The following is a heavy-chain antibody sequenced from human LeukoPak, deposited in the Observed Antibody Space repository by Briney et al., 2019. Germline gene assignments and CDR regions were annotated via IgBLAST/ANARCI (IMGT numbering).Heavy chain of an antibody. CDR3: VRGDYSSGPSSDY. CDR1: GYTFTSYD. J-gene: IGHJ4*02. D-gene: IGHD6-19*01. Sequence: ASVKVSCKASGYTFTSYDINWVRQATGQGLEWMGWMNPNIGNTGYAQRFQGRVTKTRNTSISTAYMELSSLISEDTAVYYCVRGDYSSGPSSDYWGQGTLVTVSS. V-gene: IGHV1-8*01. CDR2: MNPNIGNT.